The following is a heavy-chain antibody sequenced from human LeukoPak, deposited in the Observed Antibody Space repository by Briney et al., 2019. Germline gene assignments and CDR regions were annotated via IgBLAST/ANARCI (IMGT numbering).Heavy chain of an antibody. D-gene: IGHD1-20*01. CDR3: AKDPLEVNGIFDY. V-gene: IGHV3-53*05. Sequence: GGSLRLSCAASGFTVSSNYMSWVRQAPGKGLEWVSVIYSGGSTYYADSVKGRFTISRDNSKNTLYLQMNSLRAEDTAVYYCAKDPLEVNGIFDYWGQGTLVTVSS. CDR1: GFTVSSNY. CDR2: IYSGGST. J-gene: IGHJ4*02.